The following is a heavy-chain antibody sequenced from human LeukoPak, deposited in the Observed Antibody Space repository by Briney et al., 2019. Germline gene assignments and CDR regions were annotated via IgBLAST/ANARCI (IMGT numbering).Heavy chain of an antibody. CDR1: GYSFSTDW. D-gene: IGHD2-21*02. Sequence: PGGSLRLSCAASGYSFSTDWMYWVRQAPGKGLVWVARIKSDVSNTGYAASVKGRFTISRDDANNILYLQMNSLRVEDTAVYYCTAIRPDYWGQGTVVTVSS. CDR3: TAIRPDY. V-gene: IGHV3-74*01. J-gene: IGHJ4*02. CDR2: IKSDVSNT.